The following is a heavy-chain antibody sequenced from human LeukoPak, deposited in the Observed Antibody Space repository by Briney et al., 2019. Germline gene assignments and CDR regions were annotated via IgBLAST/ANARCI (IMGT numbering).Heavy chain of an antibody. J-gene: IGHJ2*01. CDR2: IYDTGNT. D-gene: IGHD3-22*01. CDR3: AIARVRTYSYDSDGSYTSDWIFDL. V-gene: IGHV4-59*01. Sequence: SETLSLTCIVSGGSITSCYWSWIRQPPGKGLEWIGYIYDTGNTNYNPSLRSRVTLSVGTSKDQFSLRISSVTAADTAVYYCAIARVRTYSYDSDGSYTSDWIFDLWGRGTLVTVSS. CDR1: GGSITSCY.